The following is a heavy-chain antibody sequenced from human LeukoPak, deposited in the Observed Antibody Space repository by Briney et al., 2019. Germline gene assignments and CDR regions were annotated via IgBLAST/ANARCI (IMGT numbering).Heavy chain of an antibody. Sequence: PSQTLSLTCAVSGGSVSSGDSYWSWIRQHPGKGLEWIGYIYDSGSTYYTPSLKSRVTITIDTSKIQFSLKLSSVTAADTAVYYCARGVHDSSGYPDYWGQGTLVTVSS. J-gene: IGHJ4*02. V-gene: IGHV4-31*11. CDR1: GGSVSSGDSY. CDR2: IYDSGST. D-gene: IGHD3-22*01. CDR3: ARGVHDSSGYPDY.